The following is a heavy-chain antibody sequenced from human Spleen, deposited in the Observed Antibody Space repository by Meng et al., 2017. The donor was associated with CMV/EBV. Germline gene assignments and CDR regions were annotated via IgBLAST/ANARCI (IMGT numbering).Heavy chain of an antibody. CDR1: GYTFGGHF. V-gene: IGHV1-2*02. Sequence: ASVKVSCKASGYTFGGHFMHWVRQAPGQGLEWMGWIHPNTGVTNHAQKFQGRVTMTRDTSISTAYMELSRLRSEDTAVYYCARGYSGYDGANWFDPWGQGTLVTVSS. CDR2: IHPNTGVT. D-gene: IGHD5-12*01. J-gene: IGHJ5*02. CDR3: ARGYSGYDGANWFDP.